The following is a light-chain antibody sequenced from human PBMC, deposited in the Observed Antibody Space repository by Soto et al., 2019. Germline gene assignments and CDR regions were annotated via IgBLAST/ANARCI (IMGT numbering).Light chain of an antibody. Sequence: DIVMTQSPFSLPVTPGEPASISCRSSQSLLHSNGYNYLDWYLQKPGQSPQLLIYLGSIPASGVADRFSGSGSGTDFTLKISRVEAEDVGVYFCLQTLQFPHTLGQGAKVEIK. V-gene: IGKV2-28*01. J-gene: IGKJ1*01. CDR2: LGS. CDR1: QSLLHSNGYNY. CDR3: LQTLQFPHT.